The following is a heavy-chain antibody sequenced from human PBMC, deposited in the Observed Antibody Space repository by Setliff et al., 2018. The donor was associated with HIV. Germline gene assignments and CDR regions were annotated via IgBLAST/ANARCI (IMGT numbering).Heavy chain of an antibody. Sequence: PSETLSLTCAVYGGSFSGYYWTWIRQPPGKGLEWIGEINHSGSTNYNPSFKRRLTISVDTSKNQFSLNLSSVTAADTAVYYCCRSMTTVLEDAFDIWGQGAMVTVSS. D-gene: IGHD4-17*01. V-gene: IGHV4-34*03. CDR3: CRSMTTVLEDAFDI. CDR2: INHSGST. CDR1: GGSFSGYY. J-gene: IGHJ3*02.